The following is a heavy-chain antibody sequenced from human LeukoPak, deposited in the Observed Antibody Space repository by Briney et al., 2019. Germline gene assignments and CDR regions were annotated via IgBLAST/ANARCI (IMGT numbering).Heavy chain of an antibody. CDR1: GFTFSSYA. CDR2: ISGSGGNT. CDR3: ARASELNYYDSSGPDITRIDY. Sequence: GGSLRLSCAASGFTFSSYAMSWVRQAPGKGLEWVSAISGSGGNTYYADSAKGRFTISRDNSKNTLYLQMNSLRAEDTAVYYCARASELNYYDSSGPDITRIDYWGQGTLVTVSS. V-gene: IGHV3-23*01. D-gene: IGHD3-22*01. J-gene: IGHJ4*02.